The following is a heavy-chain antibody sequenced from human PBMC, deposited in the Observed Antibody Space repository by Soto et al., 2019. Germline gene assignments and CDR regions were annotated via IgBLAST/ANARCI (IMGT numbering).Heavy chain of an antibody. D-gene: IGHD6-13*01. CDR2: ISGGGGSA. Sequence: VQLVESGGGVVQPGRSLRLSCAASAFTFSSYAMSWVRQAPGKGLGWVSTISGGGGSAYYAASVEGRFTISRDNSKNTLFLQMHTLRAEDTAVYYCAKAALYSSTWVTGKGYSDYWRQGTLFTVSS. J-gene: IGHJ4*02. V-gene: IGHV3-23*04. CDR3: AKAALYSSTWVTGKGYSDY. CDR1: AFTFSSYA.